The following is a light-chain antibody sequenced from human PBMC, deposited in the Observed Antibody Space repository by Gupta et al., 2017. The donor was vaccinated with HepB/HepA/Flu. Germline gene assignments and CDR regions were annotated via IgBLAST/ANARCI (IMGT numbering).Light chain of an antibody. CDR2: DVS. CDR3: SSYTSTHTVE. Sequence: SALPQPASVSGSPGQSITISCTGTSSDIGGYDYVSWNQQHPGKAPKLMIYDVSHRPAGVSTRFSGSKSGYTASLTISGLQDEDEADYYCSSYTSTHTVEFGGGTKLTVL. CDR1: SSDIGGYDY. V-gene: IGLV2-14*03. J-gene: IGLJ2*01.